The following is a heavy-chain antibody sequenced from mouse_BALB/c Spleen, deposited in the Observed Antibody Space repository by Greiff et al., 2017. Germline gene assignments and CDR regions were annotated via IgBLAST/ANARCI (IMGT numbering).Heavy chain of an antibody. J-gene: IGHJ4*01. D-gene: IGHD1-1*01. CDR3: ARDLESTTTTGDAMDY. V-gene: IGHV5-4*02. CDR1: GFTFSDYY. CDR2: ISDGGSYT. Sequence: EVQVVESGGGLVKPGGSLKLSCAASGFTFSDYYMYWVRQTPEKRLEWVATISDGGSYTYYPDSVKGRFTISRDNAKNNLYLQMSSLKSEDTAMYYCARDLESTTTTGDAMDYWGQGTSVTVSS.